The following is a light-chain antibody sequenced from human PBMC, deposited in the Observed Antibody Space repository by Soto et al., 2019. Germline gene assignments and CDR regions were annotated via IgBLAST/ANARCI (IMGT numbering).Light chain of an antibody. CDR3: SSYTSSSTYVV. V-gene: IGLV2-14*01. Sequence: QSALAQPASVSGSPGQSITISCTGTSSDVGGYNYVSWYQHHPGKAPKLMIYEVSNRPSGVSNRFSGSKSGNTASLTNSGLQAEDEAGYYCSSYTSSSTYVVFGGGTKVTVL. J-gene: IGLJ2*01. CDR1: SSDVGGYNY. CDR2: EVS.